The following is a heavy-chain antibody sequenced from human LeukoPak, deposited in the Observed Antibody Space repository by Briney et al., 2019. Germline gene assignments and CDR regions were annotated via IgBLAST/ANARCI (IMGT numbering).Heavy chain of an antibody. D-gene: IGHD2-2*01. V-gene: IGHV3-23*01. J-gene: IGHJ4*02. Sequence: GGSLRLSCAASGFTFSSYAMSWVRQAPGKGLEWVSAISGSGGSTYYADSVEGRFTISRDNSKNTLYLQMNSLRADDTAVYYCAKAGCSSASCPREYYFDYWGQGTLVTVSS. CDR2: ISGSGGST. CDR3: AKAGCSSASCPREYYFDY. CDR1: GFTFSSYA.